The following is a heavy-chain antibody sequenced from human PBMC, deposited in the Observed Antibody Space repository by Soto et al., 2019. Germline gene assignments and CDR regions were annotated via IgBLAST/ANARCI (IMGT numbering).Heavy chain of an antibody. Sequence: EVQLVESGGGLVQPGGSLRLSCAASGLIFSDYHMDWVRQAPGKGLEWVGRIRRKANSYTTEYAESVKGRFTISRDDSKNSLYIQINSVKSEDTAVYYCAMLGGWSGGSSGMEVWGQGTTFTVSS. V-gene: IGHV3-72*01. CDR2: IRRKANSYTT. CDR1: GLIFSDYH. J-gene: IGHJ6*02. D-gene: IGHD6-19*01. CDR3: AMLGGWSGGSSGMEV.